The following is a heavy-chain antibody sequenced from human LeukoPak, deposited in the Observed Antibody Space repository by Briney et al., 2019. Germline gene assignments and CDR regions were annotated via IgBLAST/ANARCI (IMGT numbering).Heavy chain of an antibody. CDR2: IRGNGET. V-gene: IGHV3-23*01. CDR3: AKASWVSSTDAVR. Sequence: AGGSLRLSCAASGLSFSSFAMSWVRQGPARGLEWVSSIRGNGETIYADSVKGRFTLSSDSSRNTVYFQLNNLRVEDTAIYYCAKASWVSSTDAVRWGQGTLVTVSS. J-gene: IGHJ4*02. CDR1: GLSFSSFA. D-gene: IGHD6-19*01.